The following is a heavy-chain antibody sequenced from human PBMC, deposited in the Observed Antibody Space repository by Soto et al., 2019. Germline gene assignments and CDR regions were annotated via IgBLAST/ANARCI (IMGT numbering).Heavy chain of an antibody. CDR1: GYTFTSYG. V-gene: IGHV1-18*01. CDR2: ISAYNGNT. D-gene: IGHD3-3*01. CDR3: ARDDKENDFWSGYYPYYYYGMDV. J-gene: IGHJ6*02. Sequence: ASVKVSCKASGYTFTSYGISWVRQAPGQGLEWMGWISAYNGNTNYAQKLQGRVTMTTDTSTSTAYMELRSLRSDDTAVYYCARDDKENDFWSGYYPYYYYGMDVWGQGTTVTVSS.